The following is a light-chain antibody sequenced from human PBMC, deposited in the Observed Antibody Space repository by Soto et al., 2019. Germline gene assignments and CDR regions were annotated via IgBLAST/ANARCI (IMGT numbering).Light chain of an antibody. CDR3: QQDYHLPRT. J-gene: IGKJ4*01. V-gene: IGKV3D-7*01. CDR2: GAS. Sequence: EIVMTQSPATLSLSPGERATLSCRASQSVRSNYLSWYQQKPGQAPRLLIYGASTRATGITARFSGSGSGTDFTLTSSSLQPEDFAFYYCQQDYHLPRTCGGGTKVEIK. CDR1: QSVRSNY.